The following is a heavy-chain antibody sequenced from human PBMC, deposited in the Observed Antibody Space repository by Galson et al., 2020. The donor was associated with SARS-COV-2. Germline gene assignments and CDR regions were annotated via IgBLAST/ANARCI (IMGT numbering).Heavy chain of an antibody. Sequence: SETLSLTCAVYGGSFSGHYWSWIRQSPRKGLEWIGEITQSGSVNYTPSLQSRVTISADTSKNQFSLKLTSVTAADTAMYYCARGLLQTSMVSVVFTSASFYFDSWGQGTLVSVSS. CDR3: ARGLLQTSMVSVVFTSASFYFDS. J-gene: IGHJ4*02. CDR2: ITQSGSV. D-gene: IGHD3-22*01. CDR1: GGSFSGHY. V-gene: IGHV4-34*01.